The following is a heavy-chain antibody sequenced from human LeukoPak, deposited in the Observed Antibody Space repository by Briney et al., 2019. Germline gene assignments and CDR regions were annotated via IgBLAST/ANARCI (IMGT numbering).Heavy chain of an antibody. CDR2: ISSSSITI. J-gene: IGHJ4*02. D-gene: IGHD1-26*01. CDR3: ASLSGDYLGY. CDR1: GFSFSAYS. Sequence: SGGSLRLSCAASGFSFSAYSMNWVRQAPGKGLEWISFISSSSITIYYADSVKGRFTISRDNAKNSLYLQMNSLRAEDTAVYYCASLSGDYLGYWGQGTLVTVSS. V-gene: IGHV3-48*01.